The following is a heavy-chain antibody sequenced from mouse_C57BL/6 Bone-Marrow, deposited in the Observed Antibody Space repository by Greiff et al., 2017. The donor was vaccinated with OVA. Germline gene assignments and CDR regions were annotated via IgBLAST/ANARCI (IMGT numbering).Heavy chain of an antibody. J-gene: IGHJ2*01. V-gene: IGHV10-1*01. CDR3: GRDDYYGSVDD. CDR2: IRSKSNNYAT. Sequence: EVKVVESGGGLVQPKGSLKLSCAASGFSFNTYAMNWVRQAPGKGLEWVARIRSKSNNYATYYADSVKDRFTISRDDSESMLYLQMNNLKTEDTAGYYCGRDDYYGSVDDWGQGTTLTVSS. CDR1: GFSFNTYA. D-gene: IGHD1-1*01.